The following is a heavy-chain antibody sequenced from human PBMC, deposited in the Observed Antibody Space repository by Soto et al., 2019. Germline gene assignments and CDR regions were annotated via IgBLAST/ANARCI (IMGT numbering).Heavy chain of an antibody. J-gene: IGHJ4*02. Sequence: PSQTLSLTCAISGDTVSSNHAAWTWIRQSPSRGLEWLGRTYYRSRWFIDYAVSVKSRITIKPDTSQNHFSLQLTSVTPEDTAVYYGARQQWLVMGHFDYWGQGTLVTVSS. V-gene: IGHV6-1*01. D-gene: IGHD6-19*01. CDR1: GDTVSSNHAA. CDR3: ARQQWLVMGHFDY. CDR2: TYYRSRWFI.